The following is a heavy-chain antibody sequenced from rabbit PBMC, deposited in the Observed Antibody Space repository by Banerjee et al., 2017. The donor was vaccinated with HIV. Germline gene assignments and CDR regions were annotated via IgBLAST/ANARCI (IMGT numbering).Heavy chain of an antibody. CDR1: GLDFSRYF. CDR2: ISSGGSI. Sequence: QLEESGGGLVQPGGSLKLSCKASGLDFSRYFMSWVRQAPGKGLEWIGWISSGGSIYYASWVNGRLTISANNAQNTVDLQMNSLTAADTATYFCARIGGYGDYAFTLWGPGTLVTVS. D-gene: IGHD2-1*01. V-gene: IGHV1S7*01. CDR3: ARIGGYGDYAFTL. J-gene: IGHJ4*01.